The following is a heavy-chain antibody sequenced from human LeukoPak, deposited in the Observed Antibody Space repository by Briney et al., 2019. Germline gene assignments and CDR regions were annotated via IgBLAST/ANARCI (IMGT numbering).Heavy chain of an antibody. D-gene: IGHD3-10*01. CDR3: ARVPVERFYYGSGSSKYYYYYYYMDV. Sequence: ASVKVSCKASGYTFTSYGISWVRQAPGQGLEWMGWISAYNGNTNYAQKLQGRVTMTTDTSTSTAYMELRSLRSDDTAVYYCARVPVERFYYGSGSSKYYYYYYYMDVWGKGTTVTISS. J-gene: IGHJ6*03. CDR2: ISAYNGNT. CDR1: GYTFTSYG. V-gene: IGHV1-18*01.